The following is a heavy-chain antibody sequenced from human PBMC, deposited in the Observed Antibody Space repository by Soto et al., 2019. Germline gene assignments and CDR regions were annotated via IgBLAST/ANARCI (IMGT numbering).Heavy chain of an antibody. CDR2: FDPEDGET. V-gene: IGHV1-24*01. Sequence: ASVKVSCKVSGYTLTELSMHWVRQAPGKGLEWMGGFDPEDGETIYAQKFQGRVTMTEDTSTDTAYMELSSLRSEDTAVYYCATAPSQTVAAIGNPWGQGTMVTVYS. CDR1: GYTLTELS. J-gene: IGHJ5*02. CDR3: ATAPSQTVAAIGNP. D-gene: IGHD6-19*01.